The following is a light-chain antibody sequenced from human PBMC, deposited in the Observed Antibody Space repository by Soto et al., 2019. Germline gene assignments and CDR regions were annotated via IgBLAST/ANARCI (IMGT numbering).Light chain of an antibody. V-gene: IGLV2-8*01. J-gene: IGLJ1*01. Sequence: QPALTQPPSASGSPGQSLAISCTGTSSDVGGYNYVSWYQQHPGKAPKLMIYEVNKRPSGVPDRFSGSKSGNTASLTVSGLQAEDEADYYCSSYAGSSNVFGTGTKVTVL. CDR3: SSYAGSSNV. CDR1: SSDVGGYNY. CDR2: EVN.